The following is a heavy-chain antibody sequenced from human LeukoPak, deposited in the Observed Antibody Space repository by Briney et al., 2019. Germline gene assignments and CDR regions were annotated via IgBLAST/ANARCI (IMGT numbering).Heavy chain of an antibody. CDR3: ATDQIGAWEPFDY. V-gene: IGHV1-24*01. CDR1: GYTLTELS. D-gene: IGHD1-26*01. CDR2: IDPEDGET. Sequence: ASVKVSCKVFGYTLTELSMHWVRQAPGKGLEWMGGIDPEDGETISAQKFQGRVTMTEDTSTDTAYMELSSLKSEDTAVYYCATDQIGAWEPFDYWGQGTLVTVSS. J-gene: IGHJ4*02.